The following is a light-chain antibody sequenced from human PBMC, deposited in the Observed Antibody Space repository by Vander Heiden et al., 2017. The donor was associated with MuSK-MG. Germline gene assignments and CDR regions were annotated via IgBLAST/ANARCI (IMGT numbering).Light chain of an antibody. CDR1: SSDVGRYNY. J-gene: IGLJ2*01. Sequence: QSALTQPPSASGSPGQSVTISCTGTSSDVGRYNYVSWYQQHPGKAPNLMIYDVTKRPSGVPDRFSGSKSGNTASLTVSGLQAEDEGDYYCSSYAGSSNLVFGGGTKLTVL. CDR2: DVT. V-gene: IGLV2-8*01. CDR3: SSYAGSSNLV.